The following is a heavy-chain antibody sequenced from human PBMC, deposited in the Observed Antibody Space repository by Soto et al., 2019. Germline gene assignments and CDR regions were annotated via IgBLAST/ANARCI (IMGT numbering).Heavy chain of an antibody. D-gene: IGHD5-12*01. V-gene: IGHV4-59*01. CDR1: GGSISSYY. J-gene: IGHJ4*02. Sequence: SETLCLTCTVSGGSISSYYWSWIRQPPGKGLEWIGYIYYSGSTNYNPSLKSRVTISVDTSKNQFSLKLSSVTAADTAVYYCARGDGYSGYDYIDYWGQGTLVTVSS. CDR3: ARGDGYSGYDYIDY. CDR2: IYYSGST.